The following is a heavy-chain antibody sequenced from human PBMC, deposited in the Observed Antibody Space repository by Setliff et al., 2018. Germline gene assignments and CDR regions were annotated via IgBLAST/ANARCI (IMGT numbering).Heavy chain of an antibody. CDR1: GFTLSSYW. J-gene: IGHJ5*02. V-gene: IGHV3-74*01. CDR3: AKDNLGYYDSSGSRYNWFDP. CDR2: INSDGSST. D-gene: IGHD3-22*01. Sequence: GGSLRLSCAASGFTLSSYWMHWVRQVPGKGLVWFSRINSDGSSTGYADSVKGRFTISRDNAKNSLYLQMNSLRAEDTALYYCAKDNLGYYDSSGSRYNWFDPWGQGTLVTVSS.